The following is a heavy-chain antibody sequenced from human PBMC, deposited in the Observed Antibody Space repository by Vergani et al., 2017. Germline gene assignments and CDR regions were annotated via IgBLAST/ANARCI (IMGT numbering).Heavy chain of an antibody. V-gene: IGHV3-33*01. D-gene: IGHD1-14*01. Sequence: QVQLVESGGGVVQPGRSLRLSCAASGFTFNQYGMHWVRQAPGKGLEWVAVTWYDGNNKQYANSVKGRFTISRDNSKSTMYLQMNGLRDGDTGVYYCERNLRLLYNRFDPWGQGTLVTVSS. J-gene: IGHJ5*02. CDR2: TWYDGNNK. CDR1: GFTFNQYG. CDR3: ERNLRLLYNRFDP.